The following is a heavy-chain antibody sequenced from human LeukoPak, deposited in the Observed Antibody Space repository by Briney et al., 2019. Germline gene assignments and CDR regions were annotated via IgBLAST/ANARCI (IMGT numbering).Heavy chain of an antibody. J-gene: IGHJ6*03. D-gene: IGHD7-27*01. CDR3: ARGLGHYYYYMDV. CDR2: IKQDGSEI. V-gene: IGHV3-7*03. CDR1: GFTFSSNW. Sequence: GGSLRLSCAASGFTFSSNWMSWVRQAPGKGLEWVANIKQDGSEIYYVDSVKGRFTISRDNAKNSLYLQMNSLRAEDTAVYYCARGLGHYYYYMDVWGKGTTVTVSS.